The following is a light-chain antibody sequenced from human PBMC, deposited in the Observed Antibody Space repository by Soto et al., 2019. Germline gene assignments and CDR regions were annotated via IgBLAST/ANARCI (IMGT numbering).Light chain of an antibody. Sequence: DIQMTQSPSSLSASVGDRVTITCRASHDITNYLAWYQQKPGKVPKLLIYAASTLQSGVPSRFSGSGSGTDFTLTISSLQPEDAATYFCHKCSGPPPFTFGPGTTVDIK. CDR2: AAS. CDR1: HDITNY. J-gene: IGKJ3*01. CDR3: HKCSGPPPFT. V-gene: IGKV1-27*01.